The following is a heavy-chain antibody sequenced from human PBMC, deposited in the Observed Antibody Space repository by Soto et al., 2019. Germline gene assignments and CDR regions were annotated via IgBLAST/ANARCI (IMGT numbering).Heavy chain of an antibody. Sequence: GGSLRLSCAASGFTFSNYVMSWVRQAPGKGLEWVANIKQDGSEKYYVDSVKGRFTISRDNAKNSVYLQMNSLRAEDTAVYYCARDSGDATGWGQGTMVTVSS. CDR2: IKQDGSEK. J-gene: IGHJ3*01. V-gene: IGHV3-7*03. CDR3: ARDSGDATG. CDR1: GFTFSNYV. D-gene: IGHD3-10*01.